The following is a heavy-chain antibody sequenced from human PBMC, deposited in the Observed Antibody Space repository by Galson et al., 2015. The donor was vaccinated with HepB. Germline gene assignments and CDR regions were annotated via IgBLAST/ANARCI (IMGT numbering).Heavy chain of an antibody. J-gene: IGHJ6*02. CDR1: GFTVSSNY. D-gene: IGHD4-23*01. V-gene: IGHV3-53*01. CDR2: IYSGGST. CDR3: ARGLSPGNKRYYYYGMDV. Sequence: SLRLSCAASGFTVSSNYMSWVRQAPGKGLEWVSVIYSGGSTYYADSVKGRFTISRDNSKNTLYLQMNSLRAEDTAVYYCARGLSPGNKRYYYYGMDVWGQGTTVTVSS.